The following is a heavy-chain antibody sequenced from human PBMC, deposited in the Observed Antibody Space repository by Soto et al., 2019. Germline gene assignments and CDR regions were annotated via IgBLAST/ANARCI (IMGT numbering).Heavy chain of an antibody. V-gene: IGHV1-2*02. CDR2: VNPNTGVT. CDR3: TTLRLDP. Sequence: VQLVQSGSEVKKPGASVKVSCQASGYIFTALYMNWVRQAPGQGLEWMGWVNPNTGVTKYAQKFQDRVTMTRDTSINTAYMELRGLTSDDTAVYYCTTLRLDPWGQGTLVTVSS. CDR1: GYIFTALY. J-gene: IGHJ5*02. D-gene: IGHD3-9*01.